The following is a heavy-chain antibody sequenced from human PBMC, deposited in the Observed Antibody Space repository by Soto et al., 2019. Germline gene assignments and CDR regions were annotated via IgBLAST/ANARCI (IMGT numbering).Heavy chain of an antibody. CDR1: GFTFSGSA. J-gene: IGHJ6*02. V-gene: IGHV3-73*01. CDR2: IRSKANSYAT. CDR3: TRHLLWFGELSPYYGMDV. Sequence: PRWSLRLSCAASGFTFSGSAMHWFRQASGKGLEWVGRIRSKANSYATAYAASVKGRFTISRDDSKNTAYLQMNSLKTEDTAVYYCTRHLLWFGELSPYYGMDVWGQGTTVTVSS. D-gene: IGHD3-10*01.